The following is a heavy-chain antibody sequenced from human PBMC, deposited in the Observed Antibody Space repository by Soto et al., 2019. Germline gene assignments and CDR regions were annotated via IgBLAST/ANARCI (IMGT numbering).Heavy chain of an antibody. CDR3: ARRFRGNGESYYGTDV. CDR1: GYSFTSYW. J-gene: IGHJ6*02. Sequence: GESLKISCKGSGYSFTSYWIGWVRQMPGKGLEWMGIIYPGDSNTRYRPSFQGQVTISADKSISTAYLQWRSLKASDTAMYYCARRFRGNGESYYGTDVWGQGTTVTVSS. V-gene: IGHV5-51*01. CDR2: IYPGDSNT. D-gene: IGHD3-10*01.